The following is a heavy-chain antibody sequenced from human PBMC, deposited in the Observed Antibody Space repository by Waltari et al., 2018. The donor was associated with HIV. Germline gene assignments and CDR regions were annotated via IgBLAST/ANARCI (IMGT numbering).Heavy chain of an antibody. CDR1: GGSISSSSYY. Sequence: QLQLQESGPGLVKPSETLSLTCTVSGGSISSSSYYWGWIRQPPGKGLEWIGSIYSSVSTYYNPSLKSRVTISVDTSKNQFSLKLSSVTAADTAVYYCARDIGVLYYYYYYGMDVWGQGTTVTVSS. V-gene: IGHV4-39*07. D-gene: IGHD1-26*01. CDR3: ARDIGVLYYYYYYGMDV. CDR2: IYSSVST. J-gene: IGHJ6*02.